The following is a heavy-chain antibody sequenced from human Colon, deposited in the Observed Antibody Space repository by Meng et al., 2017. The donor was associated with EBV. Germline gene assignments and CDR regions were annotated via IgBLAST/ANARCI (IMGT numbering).Heavy chain of an antibody. Sequence: QGHLQESGPGLVGPSGTLSLTCAVSGGSISTSDWWSWVRQPPGKGLEWIGEIYRGGGTNYNPSFKSRVTISVDTSNNHFSLKLSYVTAADTAVYYCARVRVIPAAVGFDYWGQGTLVTVSS. V-gene: IGHV4-4*02. J-gene: IGHJ4*02. CDR2: IYRGGGT. CDR3: ARVRVIPAAVGFDY. D-gene: IGHD2-2*01. CDR1: GGSISTSDW.